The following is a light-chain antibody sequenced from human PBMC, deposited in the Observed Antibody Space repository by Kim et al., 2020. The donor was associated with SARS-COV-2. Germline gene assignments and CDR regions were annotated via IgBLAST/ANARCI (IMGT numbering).Light chain of an antibody. V-gene: IGLV2-14*03. CDR1: SSDVGGYNY. CDR3: SSYTSSSTYV. CDR2: DVS. J-gene: IGLJ1*01. Sequence: QSITMSATGTSSDVGGYNYVSWYQQHPGKAPKLMIYDVSNRPSGVSNHFSGSKSGNTASLTISGLQAEDEADYYCSSYTSSSTYVFGTGTKVTVL.